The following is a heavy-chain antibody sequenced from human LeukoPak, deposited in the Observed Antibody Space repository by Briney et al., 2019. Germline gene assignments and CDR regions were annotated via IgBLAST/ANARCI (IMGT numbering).Heavy chain of an antibody. CDR2: MNPNSGNT. D-gene: IGHD3-10*01. V-gene: IGHV1-8*01. Sequence: ASVKVSCKASGYTFTSYDINWVRQAAGQGLEWMGWMNPNSGNTGYAQKFQGRVTMTRNTSISTAYMGLSSLRSEDTAVYYCARLLDVLLWFGELRRWFDPWGQGTLVTVSS. J-gene: IGHJ5*02. CDR3: ARLLDVLLWFGELRRWFDP. CDR1: GYTFTSYD.